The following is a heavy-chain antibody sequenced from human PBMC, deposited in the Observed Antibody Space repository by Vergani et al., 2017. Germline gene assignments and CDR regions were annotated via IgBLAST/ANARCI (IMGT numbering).Heavy chain of an antibody. CDR3: AKEFCGTGNCYGWNHLEV. J-gene: IGHJ6*04. CDR1: GFTFSNSA. D-gene: IGHD1-1*01. Sequence: EVHLLESGGGQVEAGGSLRLSCVASGFTFSNSAMSWVRQTAGKGLEWVSSIGVDGDRYYSDSVKGRFTISRDNGQSYLYLDIDNLRVEDTAVYFCAKEFCGTGNCYGWNHLEVWGEGTSVTVSS. CDR2: IGVDGDR. V-gene: IGHV3/OR16-10*03.